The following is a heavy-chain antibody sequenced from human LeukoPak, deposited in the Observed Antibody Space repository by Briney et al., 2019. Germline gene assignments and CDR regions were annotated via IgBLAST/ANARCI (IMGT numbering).Heavy chain of an antibody. V-gene: IGHV1-69*06. Sequence: SVKVYCKASGGTFSSYDISWVGQAPGQGLEWMGGIIPIFGTANYAQKFQGRVTITADKSTSTAYMELSSLRSEDTAVYYCARQENYYGSGSSRHYEYWGQGTLVTASS. J-gene: IGHJ4*02. CDR3: ARQENYYGSGSSRHYEY. D-gene: IGHD3-10*01. CDR1: GGTFSSYD. CDR2: IIPIFGTA.